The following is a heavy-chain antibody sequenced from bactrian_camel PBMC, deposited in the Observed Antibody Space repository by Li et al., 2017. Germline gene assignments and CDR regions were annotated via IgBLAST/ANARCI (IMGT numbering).Heavy chain of an antibody. Sequence: HVQLVESGGGSVQAGGTLRLSCAASGYTFSEYCMGWFRQAPGKEREGVAGIRRDGRTAYADSVKGRFTISRDNAKNTLYLQLNSLKTEDTAMYYCTEDTDYGVAYNHWGQGTQVTVS. CDR1: GYTFSEYC. D-gene: IGHD2*01. CDR2: IRRDGRT. CDR3: TEDTDYGVAYNH. V-gene: IGHV3S55*01. J-gene: IGHJ4*01.